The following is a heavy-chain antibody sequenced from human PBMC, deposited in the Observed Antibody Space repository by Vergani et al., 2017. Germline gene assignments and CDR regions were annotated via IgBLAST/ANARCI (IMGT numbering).Heavy chain of an antibody. CDR1: GYTFTGYY. CDR3: AKDHESSSSTDAFDI. CDR2: INPNSGGT. Sequence: QVQLVQSGAEVKKPGASVKVSCKASGYTFTGYYMHWVRQAPGQGLEWMGWINPNSGGTNYAQKFQGRVTMTRDTSISTAYMELSRLRSDDTAVYYCAKDHESSSSTDAFDIWGQGKMVTVSS. D-gene: IGHD6-6*01. V-gene: IGHV1-2*02. J-gene: IGHJ3*02.